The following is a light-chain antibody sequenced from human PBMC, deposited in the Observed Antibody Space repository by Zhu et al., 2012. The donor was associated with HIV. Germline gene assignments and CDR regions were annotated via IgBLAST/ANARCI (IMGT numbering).Light chain of an antibody. CDR3: QQRRNRPLT. Sequence: VLTQSPVTLSLSPGERATLSCGASQSINYYLAWYQQKPGLAPRLLIYDTFKRATGIPDRSSGSGSGTDFTLTISSLEPEDFALYYCQQRRNRPLTFGGGTKVEIK. CDR1: QSINYY. CDR2: DTF. J-gene: IGKJ4*01. V-gene: IGKV3-11*01.